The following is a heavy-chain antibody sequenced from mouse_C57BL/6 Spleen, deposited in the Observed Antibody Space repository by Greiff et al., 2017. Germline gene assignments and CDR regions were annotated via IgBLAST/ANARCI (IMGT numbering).Heavy chain of an antibody. Sequence: EVKVVESGGGLVQPGGSLSLSCAASGFTFTDYYMSWVRQPPGKALEWLGFIRNKANGYTTEYSASVKGRFTISRDNSQSILYLQMNALRAEDSATYYCARVRLDAMDYWGQGTSVTVSS. CDR2: IRNKANGYTT. CDR3: ARVRLDAMDY. D-gene: IGHD1-1*01. J-gene: IGHJ4*01. V-gene: IGHV7-3*01. CDR1: GFTFTDYY.